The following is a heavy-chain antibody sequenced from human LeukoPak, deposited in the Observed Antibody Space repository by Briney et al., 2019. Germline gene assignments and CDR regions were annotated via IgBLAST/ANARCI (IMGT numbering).Heavy chain of an antibody. CDR2: INTDGSST. CDR3: AGEPLSSSNNEFEY. Sequence: PGGSLRLSCAASGFTFSSYWMHWVRQAPGKGLVWVSRINTDGSSTSSADSVRGRFTISRDNAKNTLYLQMNSLRAEDTAVYYCAGEPLSSSNNEFEYWGQGTLVTVSS. CDR1: GFTFSSYW. J-gene: IGHJ4*02. D-gene: IGHD6-6*01. V-gene: IGHV3-74*01.